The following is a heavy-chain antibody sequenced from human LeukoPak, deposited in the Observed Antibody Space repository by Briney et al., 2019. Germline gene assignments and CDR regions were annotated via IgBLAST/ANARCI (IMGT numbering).Heavy chain of an antibody. D-gene: IGHD4-23*01. CDR1: GFTFSSYW. V-gene: IGHV3-74*01. CDR3: ARELPQTTVVTGGAFDI. CDR2: ISSDGYIT. Sequence: GGSLRLSCAASGFTFSSYWMHWVRQGPEKGLVWLSRISSDGYITRYADSVKGRFTISRDNAKNTLYLQMNSLRAEDTAVYYCARELPQTTVVTGGAFDIWGQGTMVTVSS. J-gene: IGHJ3*02.